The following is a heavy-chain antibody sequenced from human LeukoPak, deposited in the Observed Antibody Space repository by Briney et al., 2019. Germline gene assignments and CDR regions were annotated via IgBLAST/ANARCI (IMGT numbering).Heavy chain of an antibody. CDR1: GGSFDSYY. D-gene: IGHD1-14*01. J-gene: IGHJ3*01. V-gene: IGHV4-34*01. CDR3: AGQAADAGAGTTSYAFDV. CDR2: INHIGSN. Sequence: SETLSLTCAVYGGSFDSYYWTWIRQPPGKGLEWIGEINHIGSNNYNPSLKSRVTILVDTSKNQFSLQLTSVTAADTAVYFCAGQAADAGAGTTSYAFDVWDQGTMVTVSS.